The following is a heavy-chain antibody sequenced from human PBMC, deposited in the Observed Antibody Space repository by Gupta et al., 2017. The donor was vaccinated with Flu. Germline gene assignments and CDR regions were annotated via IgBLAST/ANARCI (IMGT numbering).Heavy chain of an antibody. D-gene: IGHD3-16*01. CDR2: INPKNGGT. J-gene: IGHJ4*02. Sequence: QVQLVQSGAEVKKPGASVRVSCNTSGYTFTDYYIHWVRQAPGQGLEWIGWINPKNGGTNYAQQFQGRVTLTRDTSFNTAYMELSSLKSDDTAVYYCARQGETGYWGQGTLVTVPS. V-gene: IGHV1-2*02. CDR3: ARQGETGY. CDR1: GYTFTDYY.